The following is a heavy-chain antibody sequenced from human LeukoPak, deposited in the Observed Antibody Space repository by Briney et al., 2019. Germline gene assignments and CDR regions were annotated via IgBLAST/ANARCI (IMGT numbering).Heavy chain of an antibody. CDR1: GGSISSYY. V-gene: IGHV4-59*01. J-gene: IGHJ4*02. CDR3: ARGPRYYGSGSYLVFDY. Sequence: SETLSLTCTVSGGSISSYYWSWIRQPPGKGLEWIGYIYYSGSTNYNPSLKSRVTISVDTSKNQFSLKLGSVTAADTAVYYCARGPRYYGSGSYLVFDYWGQGTLVTVSS. CDR2: IYYSGST. D-gene: IGHD3-10*01.